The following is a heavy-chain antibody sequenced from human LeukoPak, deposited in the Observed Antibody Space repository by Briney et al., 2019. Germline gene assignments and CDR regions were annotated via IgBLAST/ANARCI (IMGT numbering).Heavy chain of an antibody. CDR1: GFTFSSYW. J-gene: IGHJ1*01. V-gene: IGHV3-7*01. CDR2: IKQDGSEK. Sequence: HPGGSLRLSCAASGFTFSSYWMSWVRQAPGKGLEWVANIKQDGSEKYYVDSVKGRFTISRDNAKNSLYLQMNSLRAEDTAVYYCARLYDSSGYYFFQHWGQGTLVTVSS. CDR3: ARLYDSSGYYFFQH. D-gene: IGHD3-22*01.